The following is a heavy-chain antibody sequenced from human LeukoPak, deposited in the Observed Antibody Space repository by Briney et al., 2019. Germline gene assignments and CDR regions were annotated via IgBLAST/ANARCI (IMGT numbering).Heavy chain of an antibody. J-gene: IGHJ4*02. Sequence: GGSLRLSCAGSGFSFRASAMHWVRQASRKGLEWVGRIRNKNNNYATTYGESVKGRFTISRDDSKNMAFLQMNSLKTEDTAVYYCTTAAALFFDYWGRGTLVTVSS. D-gene: IGHD6-13*01. CDR1: GFSFRASA. CDR2: IRNKNNNYAT. CDR3: TTAAALFFDY. V-gene: IGHV3-73*01.